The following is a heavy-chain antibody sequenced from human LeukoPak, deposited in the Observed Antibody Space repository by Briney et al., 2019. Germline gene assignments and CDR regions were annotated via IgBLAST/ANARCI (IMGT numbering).Heavy chain of an antibody. V-gene: IGHV3-23*01. CDR2: ISGSGGST. CDR1: GFAFSSYG. CDR3: AIAVRGIEFDY. J-gene: IGHJ4*02. D-gene: IGHD3-10*01. Sequence: GGSLRLSCAASGFAFSSYGMSWVRQAPGKGLEWVSAISGSGGSTYYADSVKGRFTISRDNAKNTLYLQMNSLRAENTAVYYCAIAVRGIEFDYWGQGTLVTVSS.